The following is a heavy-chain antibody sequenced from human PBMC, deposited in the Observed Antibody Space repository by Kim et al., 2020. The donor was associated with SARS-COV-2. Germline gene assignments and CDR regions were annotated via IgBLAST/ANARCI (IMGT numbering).Heavy chain of an antibody. CDR3: ARHFDGMDV. D-gene: IGHD3-3*01. CDR2: SYT. J-gene: IGHJ6*02. Sequence: SYTRYSPSFQGQVTISADKSISTAYLQWSSLKASDTAMYYCARHFDGMDVWGQGTTVTVSS. V-gene: IGHV5-51*01.